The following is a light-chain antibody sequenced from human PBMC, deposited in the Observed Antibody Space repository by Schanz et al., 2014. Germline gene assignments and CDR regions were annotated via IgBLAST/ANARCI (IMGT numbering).Light chain of an antibody. CDR1: SSDVGGYNY. J-gene: IGLJ3*02. V-gene: IGLV2-8*01. Sequence: QSALTQPPSASGSPGQSVTISCTGTSSDVGGYNYVSWYQQHPGKAPKLMIYEVNKRPSGVPDRFSSSKSGNTASLTVSGLQAEDEADYYCQSYDISLSASVFGGGTKVTVL. CDR2: EVN. CDR3: QSYDISLSASV.